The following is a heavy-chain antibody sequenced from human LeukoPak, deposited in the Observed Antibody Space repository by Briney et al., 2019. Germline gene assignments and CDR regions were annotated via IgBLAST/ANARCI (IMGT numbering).Heavy chain of an antibody. CDR2: IYYSGST. CDR1: GGSISSSSYY. V-gene: IGHV4-39*07. J-gene: IGHJ5*02. CDR3: AREKDSSSSFWFDP. Sequence: SETLSLTCTVSGGSISSSSYYWGWIRQPPGKGPECIGSIYYSGSTYYNPSLKSRVTISIDTSKNQFSLKLSSVTAADTAVYYCAREKDSSSSFWFDPWGQGTLVTVSS. D-gene: IGHD6-6*01.